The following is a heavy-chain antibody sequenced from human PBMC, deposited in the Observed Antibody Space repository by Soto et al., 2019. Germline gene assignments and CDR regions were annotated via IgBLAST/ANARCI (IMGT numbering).Heavy chain of an antibody. CDR3: AKIQLSDAD. CDR2: ISYDGSNK. Sequence: QVQLVESGGGVVQPGRSLRLSCAASGFTFSSYGMHWVRQAPGKGLEWVAVISYDGSNKYYADSVKGRFTISRDNSKNTLYLQMNSLRAEDTAVYYCAKIQLSDADWGQGTLVTVSS. D-gene: IGHD3-16*02. J-gene: IGHJ4*02. V-gene: IGHV3-30*18. CDR1: GFTFSSYG.